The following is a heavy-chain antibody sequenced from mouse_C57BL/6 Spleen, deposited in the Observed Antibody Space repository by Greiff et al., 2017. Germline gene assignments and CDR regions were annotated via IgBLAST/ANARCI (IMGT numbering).Heavy chain of an antibody. CDR2: IDPENGDT. CDR3: TTGVLPLDY. V-gene: IGHV14-4*01. D-gene: IGHD2-10*01. Sequence: EVQLQQSGAELVRPGASVKLSCTASGFNIKDDYMHWVKQRPEQGLEWIGWIDPENGDTEYASKFQGKATITADTSSNTAYLQLSSLTSEDTAVYYCTTGVLPLDYWGQGTTLTVSS. CDR1: GFNIKDDY. J-gene: IGHJ2*01.